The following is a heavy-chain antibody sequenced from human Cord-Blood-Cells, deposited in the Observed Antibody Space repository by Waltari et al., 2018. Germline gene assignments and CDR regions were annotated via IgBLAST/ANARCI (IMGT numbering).Heavy chain of an antibody. V-gene: IGHV4-34*01. D-gene: IGHD2-15*01. CDR3: ARVVYCSGGSCYSGWFDP. Sequence: QVQLQQWGAGLLKPSETLSLTCAVYGGSFSGYYWSWIRQPPGKGLEWIGESNHSGSTNYNPARKSRVTVSVDTSQTQFSLSLSSVTAADTAVYYCARVVYCSGGSCYSGWFDPWGQGTLVTVSS. CDR2: SNHSGST. J-gene: IGHJ5*02. CDR1: GGSFSGYY.